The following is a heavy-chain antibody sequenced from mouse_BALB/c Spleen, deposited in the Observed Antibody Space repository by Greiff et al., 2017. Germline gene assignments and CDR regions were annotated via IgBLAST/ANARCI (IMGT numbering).Heavy chain of an antibody. Sequence: VQLQQSGAELVRPGASVKFSCTASGFNIKDYYMHWVKQRPEQGLEWIGWIDPENGDTEYAPKFQGKATMTADTSSNTAYLQLSSLTSEDTAVYYCNTVVATDYAMDYWGQGTSVTVSS. CDR1: GFNIKDYY. V-gene: IGHV14-4*02. J-gene: IGHJ4*01. CDR2: IDPENGDT. D-gene: IGHD1-1*01. CDR3: NTVVATDYAMDY.